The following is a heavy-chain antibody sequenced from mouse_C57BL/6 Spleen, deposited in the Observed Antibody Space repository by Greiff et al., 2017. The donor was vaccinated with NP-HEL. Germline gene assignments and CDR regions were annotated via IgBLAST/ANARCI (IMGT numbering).Heavy chain of an antibody. Sequence: EVKLMESGGGLVKPGGSLTLSCAASGFTFSDYGMYWVRQAPEKGLEWVAYISSGSSTIYYADTVKGRFTISRDNAKNTLFLQMTSLRSEDTAMYYCAREVTPYYAMDYWGQGTSVTVSS. CDR1: GFTFSDYG. CDR2: ISSGSSTI. V-gene: IGHV5-17*01. D-gene: IGHD2-2*01. CDR3: AREVTPYYAMDY. J-gene: IGHJ4*01.